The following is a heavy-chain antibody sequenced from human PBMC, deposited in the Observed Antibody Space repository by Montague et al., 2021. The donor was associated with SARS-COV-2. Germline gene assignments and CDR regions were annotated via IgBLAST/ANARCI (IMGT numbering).Heavy chain of an antibody. CDR1: GGSIRSDGFY. V-gene: IGHV4-61*02. Sequence: TLSLTCTVSGGSIRSDGFYWNWIRQPAGKGLEWIRRIDASGTTNYKPSLQSRVIISLDRSKNQFSLKLSSVIAADTAVYYCARSAFRYFDRPGMDVWGQGTTVTVSS. CDR2: IDASGTT. D-gene: IGHD3-9*01. J-gene: IGHJ6*02. CDR3: ARSAFRYFDRPGMDV.